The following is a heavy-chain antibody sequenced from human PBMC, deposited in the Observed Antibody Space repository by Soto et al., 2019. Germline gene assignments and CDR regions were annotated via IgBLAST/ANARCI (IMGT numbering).Heavy chain of an antibody. Sequence: APGKGLEWVSTISGGGRSTFYADSVEGRFTISRDNSKNTVLLQMNSLRAEDTAVYYCAKGGHYSSPDWRGLRTRVTVPS. J-gene: IGHJ4*02. D-gene: IGHD3-9*01. V-gene: IGHV3-23*01. CDR3: AKGGHYSSPDW. CDR2: ISGGGRST.